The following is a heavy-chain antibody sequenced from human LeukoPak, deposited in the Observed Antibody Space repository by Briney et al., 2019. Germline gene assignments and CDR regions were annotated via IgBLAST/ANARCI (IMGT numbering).Heavy chain of an antibody. Sequence: GGSLRLSCAVSGFTFSNYGMNWVRQAPGKGLEWVSAISGSGDNTYYADFVKGRFTISRDNSKNTLYLQMNSLRAGDTAVYFCAKDLSPGHYWGQGILVTVSS. CDR2: ISGSGDNT. D-gene: IGHD2/OR15-2a*01. J-gene: IGHJ4*02. V-gene: IGHV3-23*01. CDR1: GFTFSNYG. CDR3: AKDLSPGHY.